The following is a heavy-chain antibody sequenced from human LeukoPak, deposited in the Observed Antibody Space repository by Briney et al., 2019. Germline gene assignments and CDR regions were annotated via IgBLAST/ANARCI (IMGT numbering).Heavy chain of an antibody. D-gene: IGHD6-6*01. Sequence: SETLSLTCTVSGGSISSYYWSWIRQPPGKGLEWIGYIYTSGSTDYNPFLKSRVTISVDTSKNQFSLKLSSVTAADTAVYYCARYSSSSKYYYYYHMDVWGKGTTVTVSS. CDR1: GGSISSYY. CDR2: IYTSGST. CDR3: ARYSSSSKYYYYYHMDV. J-gene: IGHJ6*03. V-gene: IGHV4-4*09.